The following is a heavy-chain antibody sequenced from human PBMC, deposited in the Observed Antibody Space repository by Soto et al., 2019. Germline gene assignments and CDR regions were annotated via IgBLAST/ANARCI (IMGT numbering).Heavy chain of an antibody. V-gene: IGHV3-21*01. CDR3: ARDRGYDAHDYYYNAMDV. CDR2: IRGFSPYT. D-gene: IGHD2-15*01. J-gene: IGHJ6*02. CDR1: GFTFRTYT. Sequence: EVQLVESGGGLVKPGGSQRLSCISSGFTFRTYTMNWVRQAPGKGLEWVSGIRGFSPYTFYAESVKGRFTISRDNAKNSLYLQMNSLRAEDTAVYYCARDRGYDAHDYYYNAMDVWGQGTTVTVSS.